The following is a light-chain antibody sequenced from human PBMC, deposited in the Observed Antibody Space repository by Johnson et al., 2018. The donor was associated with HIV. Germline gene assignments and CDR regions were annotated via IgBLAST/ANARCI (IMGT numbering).Light chain of an antibody. CDR2: DNN. J-gene: IGLJ1*01. V-gene: IGLV1-51*01. CDR3: GTWDSSLSAVG. CDR1: SSNIGNNY. Sequence: QSVLTQPPSVSAAPGQKVTISCSGSSSNIGNNYVSWYQQLPGTAPKLLIYDNNKRPSGIPDRFSGSKSGTSATLGITALQTGDEADYYCGTWDSSLSAVGLGTGAKVTFL.